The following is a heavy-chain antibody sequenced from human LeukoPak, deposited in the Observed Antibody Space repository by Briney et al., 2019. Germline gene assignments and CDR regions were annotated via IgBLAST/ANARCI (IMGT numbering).Heavy chain of an antibody. J-gene: IGHJ4*02. D-gene: IGHD3-10*01. CDR2: IWYGGSNK. CDR3: AKDGPNYYGSGSPDY. CDR1: GFTFSSYG. Sequence: GGSLRLSCAASGFTFSSYGMHWVRQAPGKGLEWVAVIWYGGSNKYYADSVKGRFTISRDNSKNTLYLQMNSLGAEDTAVYYCAKDGPNYYGSGSPDYWGQGTLVTVSS. V-gene: IGHV3-33*06.